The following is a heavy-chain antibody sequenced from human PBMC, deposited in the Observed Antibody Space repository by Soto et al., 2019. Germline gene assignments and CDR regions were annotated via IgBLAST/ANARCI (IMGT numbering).Heavy chain of an antibody. V-gene: IGHV3-33*01. CDR2: VWYDGSSK. Sequence: GGSLRLSCEASGFTFSNFGMNWVRQAPGRGLEWVSRVWYDGSSKCYVDSVKGRFTISRDNSKETEYLQMNSLRAEDTGVYYCAIEIHRDYDGMNVWGQGTTVTAS. CDR3: AIEIHRDYDGMNV. D-gene: IGHD3-10*01. CDR1: GFTFSNFG. J-gene: IGHJ6*02.